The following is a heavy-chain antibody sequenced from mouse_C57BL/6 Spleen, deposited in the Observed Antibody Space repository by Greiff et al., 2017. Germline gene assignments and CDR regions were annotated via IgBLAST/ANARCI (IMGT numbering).Heavy chain of an antibody. CDR1: GYTFTSYW. CDR3: ARRGLRGPHYYAMDY. J-gene: IGHJ4*01. Sequence: QVQLQQPGAELVKPGASVKMSCKASGYTFTSYWITWVKQRPGQGLEWIGDIYPGSGSTNYNEKFKSKATLTVDTSSSTAYMQLSSLTSEDSAVYDCARRGLRGPHYYAMDYWGQGTSVTVSS. V-gene: IGHV1-55*01. D-gene: IGHD2-2*01. CDR2: IYPGSGST.